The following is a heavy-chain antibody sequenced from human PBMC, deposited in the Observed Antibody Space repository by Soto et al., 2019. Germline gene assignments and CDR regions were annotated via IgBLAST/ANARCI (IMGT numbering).Heavy chain of an antibody. V-gene: IGHV3-33*01. CDR1: GFTFSSYG. Sequence: GGSLRLSCVASGFTFSSYGMHWVRQAPGKGLEWVAVIWYDGSNKYYADSVKGRFTISRDNSKNTLYLQMNSLRAEDTAVYYCARDWRNCSSTSCYFSSWFDPWGQGTLVTVS. CDR2: IWYDGSNK. D-gene: IGHD2-2*01. J-gene: IGHJ5*02. CDR3: ARDWRNCSSTSCYFSSWFDP.